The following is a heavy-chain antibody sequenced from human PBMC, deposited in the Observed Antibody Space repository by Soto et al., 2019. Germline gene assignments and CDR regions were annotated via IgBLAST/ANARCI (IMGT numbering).Heavy chain of an antibody. V-gene: IGHV3-23*01. CDR1: GFTFSSYA. CDR3: AKDLTDICISTSCYVGEDYYYYYGMDV. Sequence: PGGSLRLSCAASGFTFSSYAMSWVRQAPGKGLEWVSAISGSGGSTYYADSVKGRFTISRDNSKNTLYLQMNSLRAEDTAVYYCAKDLTDICISTSCYVGEDYYYYYGMDVWGQGTTVTVSS. J-gene: IGHJ6*01. CDR2: ISGSGGST. D-gene: IGHD2-2*01.